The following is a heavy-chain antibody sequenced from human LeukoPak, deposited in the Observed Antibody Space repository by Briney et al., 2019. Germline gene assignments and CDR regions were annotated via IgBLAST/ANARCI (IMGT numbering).Heavy chain of an antibody. D-gene: IGHD2-8*01. CDR3: ARVDGYCTIGVCYKDDAFDV. V-gene: IGHV4-61*02. CDR2: IYTSGST. J-gene: IGHJ3*01. CDR1: GGSISSGSYY. Sequence: SETLSLTCTVSGGSISSGSYYWGWIRQPAGKGLEWIGRIYTSGSTNYNPSLKSRVTISVDTSKNQFSLKLSSVTAADTAVYYCARVDGYCTIGVCYKDDAFDVWGQGTMVTVSS.